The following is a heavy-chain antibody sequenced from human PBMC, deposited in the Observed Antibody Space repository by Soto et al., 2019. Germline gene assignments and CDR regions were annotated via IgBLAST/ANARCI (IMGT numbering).Heavy chain of an antibody. Sequence: ASVKVSCKASGYTFTGYGVSWVRQAPGQGLEWMGWISAYNGNTNYAQKLQGRVTMTTDTSTSTAYMELRSLRSDDTAVYYCARDIVVVPAARLYYYYGMDVWGQGTTVTVSS. D-gene: IGHD2-2*01. CDR1: GYTFTGYG. CDR3: ARDIVVVPAARLYYYYGMDV. CDR2: ISAYNGNT. J-gene: IGHJ6*02. V-gene: IGHV1-18*01.